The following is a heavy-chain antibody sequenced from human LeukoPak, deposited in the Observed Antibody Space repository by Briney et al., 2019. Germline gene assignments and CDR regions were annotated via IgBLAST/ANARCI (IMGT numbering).Heavy chain of an antibody. D-gene: IGHD3-3*01. CDR3: ARAEMGDFWSGYSRYYFDY. Sequence: HPGGSLRLSCAASGFTFSSYSMNWVRQAPGKGLEWVSYISSSSSTIYYADSVKGRFTISRDNAKNSLYLQMNSLRAEDTAVYYCARAEMGDFWSGYSRYYFDYWGQGTLVTVSS. J-gene: IGHJ4*02. CDR1: GFTFSSYS. CDR2: ISSSSSTI. V-gene: IGHV3-48*01.